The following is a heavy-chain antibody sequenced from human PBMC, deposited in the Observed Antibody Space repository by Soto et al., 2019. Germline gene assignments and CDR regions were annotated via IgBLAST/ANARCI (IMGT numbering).Heavy chain of an antibody. CDR1: GFTFSSYG. J-gene: IGHJ4*02. D-gene: IGHD5-18*01. CDR2: ISYDGSNK. CDR3: AKGLRPGYGHYYFDY. Sequence: PGGSLRLSCAASGFTFSSYGMHWVRQAPGKGLEWVAVISYDGSNKYYADSVKGRFTISRDNSKNTLYLQMNSLRAEDTAVYYCAKGLRPGYGHYYFDYWGQGTLVTVSS. V-gene: IGHV3-30*18.